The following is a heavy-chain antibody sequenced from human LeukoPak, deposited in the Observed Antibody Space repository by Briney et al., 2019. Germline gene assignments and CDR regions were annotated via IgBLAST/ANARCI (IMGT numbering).Heavy chain of an antibody. V-gene: IGHV3-23*01. CDR3: ARDSRRGKAQTYYYDSS. CDR2: ISGSGGST. CDR1: GFTFSSYA. J-gene: IGHJ4*02. D-gene: IGHD3-22*01. Sequence: GGSLRLSCAASGFTFSSYAMSWVRQAPGKGLEWVSAISGSGGSTYYADSVKGRFTISRDNSKNTLYLQMNSLRAEDTAVYYCARDSRRGKAQTYYYDSSWGQGTLVTVSS.